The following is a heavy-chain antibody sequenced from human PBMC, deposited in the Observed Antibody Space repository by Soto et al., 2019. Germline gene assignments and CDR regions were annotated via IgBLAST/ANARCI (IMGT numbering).Heavy chain of an antibody. J-gene: IGHJ6*02. Sequence: GGSLRLSCAASGFTLGNYDMHWVRQSLRKGLEWVSAIDTTGNTYYLDSVKGRFTISRVRARNSLYLQMNSLRVGDTAVYLCTRDIHGMDLSGQGTTVTVSS. CDR3: TRDIHGMDL. CDR1: GFTLGNYD. V-gene: IGHV3-13*04. CDR2: IDTTGNT.